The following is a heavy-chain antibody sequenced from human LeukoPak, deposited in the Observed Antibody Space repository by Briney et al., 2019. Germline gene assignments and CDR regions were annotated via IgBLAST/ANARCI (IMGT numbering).Heavy chain of an antibody. J-gene: IGHJ4*02. Sequence: GGSLRLSCAASGFTFRRYGMTWVRQAPGKGLEWVSSISGSGGSTFYADSVKGRFTISRDNSKNTLYLQMNSLRAEDTAVYYCAREEGGDSSGWALDYWGQGTLVTVSS. CDR1: GFTFRRYG. V-gene: IGHV3-23*01. CDR3: AREEGGDSSGWALDY. CDR2: ISGSGGST. D-gene: IGHD6-19*01.